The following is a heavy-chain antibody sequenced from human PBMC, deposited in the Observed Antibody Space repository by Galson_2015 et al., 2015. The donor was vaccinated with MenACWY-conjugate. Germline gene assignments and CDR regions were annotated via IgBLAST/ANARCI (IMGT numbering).Heavy chain of an antibody. Sequence: SVKVSCKASGYTFTSYAMHWVRQAPGQRLEWMGWINAGNGNTKYSQKFQGRVTITRDTSASTAYMELSSPRSEDTAVYYCASLAYYYDSSGYTLDYWGQGTLVTVSS. CDR1: GYTFTSYA. CDR2: INAGNGNT. J-gene: IGHJ4*02. V-gene: IGHV1-3*01. CDR3: ASLAYYYDSSGYTLDY. D-gene: IGHD3-22*01.